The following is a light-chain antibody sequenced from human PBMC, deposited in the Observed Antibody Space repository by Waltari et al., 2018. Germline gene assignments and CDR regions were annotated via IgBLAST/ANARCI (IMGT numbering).Light chain of an antibody. J-gene: IGKJ5*01. Sequence: IQLTQSPSSLPASVGDRVTITCRASQAISIYLAWYQQKPGKAPNLLIYAASTLQSGVPSRFIGSGSGTEFTLTISSLQPEDFATYYCQQLRSYPRITFGQGTRLDI. CDR1: QAISIY. V-gene: IGKV1-9*01. CDR2: AAS. CDR3: QQLRSYPRIT.